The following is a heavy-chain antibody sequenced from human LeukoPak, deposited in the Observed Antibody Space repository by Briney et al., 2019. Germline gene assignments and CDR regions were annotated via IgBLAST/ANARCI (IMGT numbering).Heavy chain of an antibody. CDR1: GFTFSSYY. V-gene: IGHV3-23*01. Sequence: GGSLRLSCAASGFTFSSYYMTWVRQAPGRGLEWVSSIRTSGDNTYYGDSVKGRFTISRDNSKNTVYLQMKNMRVDDTAIYYCARVAGWHSFDPWGQGTLVTVSS. J-gene: IGHJ5*02. CDR2: IRTSGDNT. CDR3: ARVAGWHSFDP. D-gene: IGHD6-19*01.